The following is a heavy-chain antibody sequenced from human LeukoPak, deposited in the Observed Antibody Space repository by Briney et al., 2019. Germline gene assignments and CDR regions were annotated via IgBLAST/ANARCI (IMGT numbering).Heavy chain of an antibody. CDR1: GGSISSFY. V-gene: IGHV4-59*01. Sequence: SETLSLTCSVSGGSISSFYWSWIRQSPGKGLDWMGYIYYSGSTNYNPSLKSRVTISVDTSRNQFSLKLSSVTAADTAVYYCARVIEGGYSYGSYYYYMDVWGKGTTVTVSS. CDR3: ARVIEGGYSYGSYYYYMDV. CDR2: IYYSGST. J-gene: IGHJ6*03. D-gene: IGHD5-18*01.